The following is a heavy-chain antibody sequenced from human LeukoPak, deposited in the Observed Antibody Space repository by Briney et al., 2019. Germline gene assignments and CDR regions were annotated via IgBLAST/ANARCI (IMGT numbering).Heavy chain of an antibody. CDR1: GFTFSSYA. V-gene: IGHV3-23*01. CDR2: ISGSGGST. CDR3: TLSIAAHSPFDY. J-gene: IGHJ4*02. Sequence: PGGSLRLSCAASGFTFSSYAMSWVRQAPGKGLKWVSAISGSGGSTYYADSVKGRFTISRDNAKNSLYLQMNSLRAEDTAVYYCTLSIAAHSPFDYWGQGTLVTVSS. D-gene: IGHD6-6*01.